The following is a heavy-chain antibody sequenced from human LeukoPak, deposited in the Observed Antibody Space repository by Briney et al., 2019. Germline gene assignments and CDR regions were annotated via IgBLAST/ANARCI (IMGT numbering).Heavy chain of an antibody. CDR3: RDPFDY. Sequence: SCKASGYTFTGYYMHWVRQAPGKGLEWVAVISYDGSNKYYADSVKGRFTISRDNSKNTLYLQMNSLRAEDTAVYYCRDPFDYWGQGTLVTVSS. CDR1: GYTFTGYY. J-gene: IGHJ4*02. V-gene: IGHV3-30*04. CDR2: ISYDGSNK.